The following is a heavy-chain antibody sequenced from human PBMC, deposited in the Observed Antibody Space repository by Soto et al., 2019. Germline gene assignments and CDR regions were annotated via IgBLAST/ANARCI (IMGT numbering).Heavy chain of an antibody. CDR2: ISVSVGST. CDR3: AKGDNDYGDYCGY. Sequence: PWGSLRLSCAASGFTFSSYAMSWVRQAPGKGLEWVSAISVSVGSTYYADSVKGRFTISRDNSKNTLYLQMNSLRAEDTAVYYCAKGDNDYGDYCGYWGQETVVNAST. J-gene: IGHJ4*02. V-gene: IGHV3-23*01. CDR1: GFTFSSYA. D-gene: IGHD4-17*01.